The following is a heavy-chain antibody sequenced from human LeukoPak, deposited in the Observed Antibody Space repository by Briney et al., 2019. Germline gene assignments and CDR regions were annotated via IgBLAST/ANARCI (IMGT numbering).Heavy chain of an antibody. CDR2: FDPEDGET. Sequence: ASVKVSCKVSGYTLTELSMHWVQQAPGKGLEWMGGFDPEDGETIYAQKFQGRVTMTEDTSTDTAYMELSSLRSEDTAVYYCATVRREWLSDNWFDPWGQGTLVTVSS. CDR3: ATVRREWLSDNWFDP. J-gene: IGHJ5*02. CDR1: GYTLTELS. V-gene: IGHV1-24*01. D-gene: IGHD3-3*01.